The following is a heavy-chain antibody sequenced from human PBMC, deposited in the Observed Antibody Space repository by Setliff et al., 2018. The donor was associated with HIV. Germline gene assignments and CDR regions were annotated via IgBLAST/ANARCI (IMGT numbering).Heavy chain of an antibody. J-gene: IGHJ6*02. D-gene: IGHD2-15*01. CDR1: GDTFNSHA. Sequence: SVKVSCKASGDTFNSHAISWVRQAPGQGLEWMGGIIPIFGTLNYAQKFKGRLTITADESTSTVYMELSSLRSEDTAVYYCARDSRDIVVVIAPEPEPYYYYGMDVWGEGTTVTVSS. CDR3: ARDSRDIVVVIAPEPEPYYYYGMDV. CDR2: IIPIFGTL. V-gene: IGHV1-69*13.